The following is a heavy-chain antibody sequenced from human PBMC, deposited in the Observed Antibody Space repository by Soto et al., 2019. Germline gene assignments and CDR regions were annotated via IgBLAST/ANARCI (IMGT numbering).Heavy chain of an antibody. CDR2: IYYSGST. Sequence: SETLSLTCTVSGGSISSYYWSWIRQPPGKGLEWIGYIYYSGSTNYNPSLKSRVTISVDTSKNQFSLKLSSVTAADTAVYYCARLRKYYYYYYGMDVWGQGTTVTVSS. J-gene: IGHJ6*02. CDR3: ARLRKYYYYYYGMDV. CDR1: GGSISSYY. V-gene: IGHV4-59*01.